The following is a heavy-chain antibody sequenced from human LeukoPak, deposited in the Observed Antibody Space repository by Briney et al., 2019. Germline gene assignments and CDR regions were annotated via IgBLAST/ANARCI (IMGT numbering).Heavy chain of an antibody. CDR1: GCTLTDHY. V-gene: IGHV1-2*02. J-gene: IGHJ4*02. D-gene: IGHD7-27*01. CDR2: IHPGRGDT. Sequence: ASVKVSCQALGCTLTDHYFHWLRQAPGQGIEWMGWIHPGRGDTNIAQKFQGRVSLTRDMSISTAYMELSRLTSDDTAVYYCARDHNWGPDYWGQGTLVSVSS. CDR3: ARDHNWGPDY.